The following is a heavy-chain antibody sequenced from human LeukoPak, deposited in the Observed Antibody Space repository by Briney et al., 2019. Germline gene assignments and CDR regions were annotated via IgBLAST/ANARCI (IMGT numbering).Heavy chain of an antibody. D-gene: IGHD3-22*01. CDR1: GFTFSSYA. Sequence: PGGSLRLSCAASGFTFSSYAMSWVRQAPGKGLEWVSAISGSGGSTYYADSVKGRFTISRDNSKNTLYLQMNSLRAEDTAVYYCAKDLGYYDSSGYQTGFDYRGQGTQVTVSS. CDR3: AKDLGYYDSSGYQTGFDY. J-gene: IGHJ4*02. V-gene: IGHV3-23*01. CDR2: ISGSGGST.